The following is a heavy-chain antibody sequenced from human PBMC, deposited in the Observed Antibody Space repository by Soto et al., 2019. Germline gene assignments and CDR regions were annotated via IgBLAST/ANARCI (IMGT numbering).Heavy chain of an antibody. CDR3: ASVPSPRDIWSYGVAGKYYYYYMDV. V-gene: IGHV3-7*01. D-gene: IGHD1-7*01. CDR1: GFSFSHYC. Sequence: EVQLVESGGGLVQPGGSLRLSCAASGFSFSHYCMSWVRQAPGKGLEWVANIKQAGSEKYDVDSVKGRFTISRDNAKNSMLLQMDSLRDADTAVSSCASVPSPRDIWSYGVAGKYYYYYMDVWGKGTTVTVSS. J-gene: IGHJ6*03. CDR2: IKQAGSEK.